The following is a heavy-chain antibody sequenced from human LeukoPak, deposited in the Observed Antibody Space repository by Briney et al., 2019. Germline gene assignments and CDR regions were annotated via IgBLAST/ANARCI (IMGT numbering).Heavy chain of an antibody. CDR2: IYTSGST. CDR3: ASETAMATYYFDY. V-gene: IGHV4-4*07. J-gene: IGHJ4*02. CDR1: DGSISSYY. Sequence: PSETLSLTCTVSDGSISSYYWSWIRQPAGKGLEWIGRIYTSGSTNYNPSLKSRVTMSVDTSKNQLSLKLSSVTAADTAVYYCASETAMATYYFDYWGQGTLVTVSS. D-gene: IGHD5-18*01.